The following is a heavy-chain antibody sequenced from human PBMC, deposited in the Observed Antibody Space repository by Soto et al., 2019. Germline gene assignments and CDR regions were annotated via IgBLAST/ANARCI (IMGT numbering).Heavy chain of an antibody. CDR3: AREGGEMAPLPYGMDV. Sequence: GASVKVSCKASGGTFSSYAISWVRQAPGQGLEWMGGIIPIFGTANYAQKFQGRVTITADESTSTAYMELSSLRSEDTAVYYCAREGGEMAPLPYGMDVWGQGTTVTVSS. D-gene: IGHD3-10*01. V-gene: IGHV1-69*13. CDR2: IIPIFGTA. CDR1: GGTFSSYA. J-gene: IGHJ6*02.